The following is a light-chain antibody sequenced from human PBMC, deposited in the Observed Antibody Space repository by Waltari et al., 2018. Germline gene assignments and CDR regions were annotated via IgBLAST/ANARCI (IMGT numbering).Light chain of an antibody. V-gene: IGLV2-14*01. Sequence: QSALTQPASVSGSPGQSITISCTGTRSDVAYYNYVSWYQQHPGKAPKLMIYDVSNRPSGVSSRFSGSKSGNTASLTISGLQAEDEADYYCSSYTTSSTVVFGGGTQLTVL. J-gene: IGLJ2*01. CDR2: DVS. CDR3: SSYTTSSTVV. CDR1: RSDVAYYNY.